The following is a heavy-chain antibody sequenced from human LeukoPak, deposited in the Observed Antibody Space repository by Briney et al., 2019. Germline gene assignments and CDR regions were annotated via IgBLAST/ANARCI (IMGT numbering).Heavy chain of an antibody. Sequence: GGSLRLSCAASGFTFSSYGMHWVRQAPGKGLEWVAFIRYDGRIKYYADSVKGRFTISRDNSKNTLYLQMNSLRAEDTAVYYCARPNYYDIDAFDIWGQGTMVTVSS. D-gene: IGHD3-22*01. V-gene: IGHV3-30*02. CDR3: ARPNYYDIDAFDI. CDR2: IRYDGRIK. CDR1: GFTFSSYG. J-gene: IGHJ3*02.